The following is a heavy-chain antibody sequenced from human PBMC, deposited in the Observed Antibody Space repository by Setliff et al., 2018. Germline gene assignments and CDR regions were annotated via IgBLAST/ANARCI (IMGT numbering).Heavy chain of an antibody. V-gene: IGHV1-69*10. CDR3: ARVSPRARKLTGDLDY. CDR1: GGTFSSYA. D-gene: IGHD7-27*01. Sequence: GASVKVSCKASGGTFSSYAISWVRQAPGQGLEWMGGIIPILGIANYAQKFQGRVTITADKSTSTAYMELSSLRSEDTAVYYCARVSPRARKLTGDLDYWGQGTLVTASS. J-gene: IGHJ4*02. CDR2: IIPILGIA.